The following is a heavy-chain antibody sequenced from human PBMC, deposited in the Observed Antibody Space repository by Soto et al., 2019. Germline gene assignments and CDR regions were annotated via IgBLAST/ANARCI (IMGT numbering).Heavy chain of an antibody. J-gene: IGHJ5*02. CDR1: GFTVSSNY. CDR3: ARVPYYYGSGSYRGFGP. CDR2: IYSGGST. Sequence: PGGSLRLSCAASGFTVSSNYMSWVRQAPGKGLEWVSVIYSGGSTYYADSVKGRFTISRDNSKNTLYLQMNSLRAEDTAVYYCARVPYYYGSGSYRGFGPWGQGTLVTVSS. D-gene: IGHD3-10*01. V-gene: IGHV3-53*01.